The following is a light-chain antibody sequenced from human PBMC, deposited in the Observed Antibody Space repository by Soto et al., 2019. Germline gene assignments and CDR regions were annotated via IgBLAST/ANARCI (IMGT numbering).Light chain of an antibody. Sequence: ESVLTQSPGTLSLSPGERVALSCRASQSVRNSYLAWYQQKPGQPPRLLVYGASSRATGIPDRFSGSGSATDFTLTSSRLEPEDFAVYYCQRYGSALTFAGGTKVEMK. J-gene: IGKJ4*01. CDR1: QSVRNSY. CDR3: QRYGSALT. V-gene: IGKV3-20*01. CDR2: GAS.